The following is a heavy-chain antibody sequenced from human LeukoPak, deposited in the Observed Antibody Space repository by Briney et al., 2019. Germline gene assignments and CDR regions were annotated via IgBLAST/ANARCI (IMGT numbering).Heavy chain of an antibody. V-gene: IGHV3-20*04. J-gene: IGHJ6*03. CDR3: ARARNLVYYYYTDV. CDR1: GFAFDDYG. Sequence: GGSLRLSCAASGFAFDDYGMSWVRQAPGKGLEWVSGINWNGGSTGYADSVKGRFTISRDNAKNSLYLQMNSLRAEDTALYYCARARNLVYYYYTDVWGKGTTVTVSS. CDR2: INWNGGST.